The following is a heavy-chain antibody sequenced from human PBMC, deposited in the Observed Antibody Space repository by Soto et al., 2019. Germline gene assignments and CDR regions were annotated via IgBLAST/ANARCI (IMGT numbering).Heavy chain of an antibody. J-gene: IGHJ4*02. Sequence: GGSLRLSCAASGFIFSSYGMHWVRQAPGKGLEWVALIWYDGINKYYADSVKGRFTISRENSKNTLYLQMNSLRAEDTAVYFCARDADYYNFWSGYFDYWGQGTLVTVSS. V-gene: IGHV3-33*01. D-gene: IGHD3-3*01. CDR2: IWYDGINK. CDR1: GFIFSSYG. CDR3: ARDADYYNFWSGYFDY.